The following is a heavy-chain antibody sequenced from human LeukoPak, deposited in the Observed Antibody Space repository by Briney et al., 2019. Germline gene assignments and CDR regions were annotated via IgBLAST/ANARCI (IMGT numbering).Heavy chain of an antibody. CDR1: GFTFDDYG. J-gene: IGHJ4*02. V-gene: IGHV3-20*04. CDR2: INWNGGST. CDR3: AKPLMGQQLVLVDY. Sequence: PGGSLRLSCAASGFTFDDYGMSWVRQAPGKGLEWVSGINWNGGSTGYADSVKGRFTISRDNSKNTLYLQMNSLRAEDTAVYYCAKPLMGQQLVLVDYWGQGTLVTVSS. D-gene: IGHD6-13*01.